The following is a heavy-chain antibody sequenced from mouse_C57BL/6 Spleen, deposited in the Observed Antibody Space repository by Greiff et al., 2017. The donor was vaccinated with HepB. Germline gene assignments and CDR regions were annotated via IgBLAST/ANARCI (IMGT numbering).Heavy chain of an antibody. J-gene: IGHJ1*03. Sequence: VQLKESGPGLVKPSQSLSLTCSVTGYSITSGYYWNWIRQFPGNKLEWMGYISYDGSNNYNPSLKNRISITRDTSKNQFFLKLNSVTTEDTATYYCASHDGYYVWYFDVWGTGTTVTVSS. V-gene: IGHV3-6*01. CDR3: ASHDGYYVWYFDV. CDR1: GYSITSGYY. D-gene: IGHD2-3*01. CDR2: ISYDGSN.